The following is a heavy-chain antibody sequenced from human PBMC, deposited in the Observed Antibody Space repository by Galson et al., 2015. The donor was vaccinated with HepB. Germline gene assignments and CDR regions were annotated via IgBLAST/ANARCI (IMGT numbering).Heavy chain of an antibody. J-gene: IGHJ4*02. CDR1: GGSISSYY. CDR3: ATLAVAGPDDY. Sequence: LSLTCTVSGGSISSYYWSWIRQPPGKGLEWIGYIYYSGSTNYNPSLKSRVTISVDTSKNQFSLKLSSVTAADTAVYYCATLAVAGPDDYWGQGTLVTVSS. CDR2: IYYSGST. D-gene: IGHD6-19*01. V-gene: IGHV4-59*01.